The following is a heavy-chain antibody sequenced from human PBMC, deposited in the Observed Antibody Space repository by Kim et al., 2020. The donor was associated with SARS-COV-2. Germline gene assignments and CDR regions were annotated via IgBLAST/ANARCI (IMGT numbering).Heavy chain of an antibody. CDR2: T. CDR3: AREQQGGAFDI. D-gene: IGHD6-13*01. V-gene: IGHV4-59*01. J-gene: IGHJ3*02. Sequence: TNYNPALKSRVTISVDTSKNQFSLKLSSVTAADTAVYYCAREQQGGAFDIWGQGTMVTVSS.